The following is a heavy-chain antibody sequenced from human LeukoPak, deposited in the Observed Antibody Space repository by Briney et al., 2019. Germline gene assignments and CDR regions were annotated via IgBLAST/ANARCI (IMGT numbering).Heavy chain of an antibody. CDR3: ARDFMAAAGPIDY. CDR2: MYHSGST. J-gene: IGHJ4*02. V-gene: IGHV4-38-2*02. Sequence: SETLSLTCTVSGGSISSYYWSWIRQPPGKGLEWIGSMYHSGSTYYNPSLKSRVTISVDTSKNQFSLKLSSVTAADTAVYYCARDFMAAAGPIDYWGQGTLVTVSS. CDR1: GGSISSYY. D-gene: IGHD6-13*01.